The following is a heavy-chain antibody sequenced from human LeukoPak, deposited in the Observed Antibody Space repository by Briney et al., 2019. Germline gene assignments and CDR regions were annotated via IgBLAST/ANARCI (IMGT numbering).Heavy chain of an antibody. V-gene: IGHV4-31*03. Sequence: PSETLSLTCTVSGGSISSGGYYWSWIRQHPGKGLEWIGYIYYSGSTYYNPSLKSRVTISVDTSKNQFSLKLSSVTAADTAVYYCARVRRGYSYGLDYWGQRTLVTLSS. J-gene: IGHJ4*02. D-gene: IGHD5-18*01. CDR3: ARVRRGYSYGLDY. CDR2: IYYSGST. CDR1: GGSISSGGYY.